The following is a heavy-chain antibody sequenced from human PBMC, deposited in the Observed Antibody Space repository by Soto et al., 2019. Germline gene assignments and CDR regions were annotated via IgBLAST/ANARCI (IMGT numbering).Heavy chain of an antibody. Sequence: QVHLVQSGAEVRKPGSSVKVSCKTSGGTFSTYTIYWVRQAPGQGLEWMGGIIPLCGTTRYAQNFQDRVTITAEESKSTTYMELSSLRAEDTDLYYCARRLDDRADEGFDVWGEGTAVKVSA. CDR2: IIPLCGTT. V-gene: IGHV1-69*01. J-gene: IGHJ3*01. CDR1: GGTFSTYT. D-gene: IGHD3-16*01. CDR3: ARRLDDRADEGFDV.